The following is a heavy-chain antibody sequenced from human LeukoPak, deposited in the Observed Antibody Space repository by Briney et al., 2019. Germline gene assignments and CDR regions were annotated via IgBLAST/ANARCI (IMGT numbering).Heavy chain of an antibody. CDR3: AREADPSLYASSSPDY. Sequence: PGGSLRLSCAASGFGFSNFWMHWVRQAPGKGLVWVSRIKTDGTTTVYADSVKGRFTISRDNAKNTLYLQMKSLRAEDTAVYFCAREADPSLYASSSPDYWGQGTPVTVSS. V-gene: IGHV3-74*01. CDR2: IKTDGTTT. CDR1: GFGFSNFW. D-gene: IGHD6-6*01. J-gene: IGHJ4*01.